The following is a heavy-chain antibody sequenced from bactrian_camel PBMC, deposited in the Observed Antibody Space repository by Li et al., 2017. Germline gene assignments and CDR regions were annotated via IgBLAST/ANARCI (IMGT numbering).Heavy chain of an antibody. CDR2: IADTST. V-gene: IGHV3S6*01. Sequence: HVQLVESGGGLVQPGGSLRISCAASGFTFSSYWMTWVRQAPGKGLEWVSSIADTSTYYADSVKGRFTISRDNAKNTLYLQLNSLKTEDMAMYYCAKGTGNWYPNDYNDWGQGTQVTVS. D-gene: IGHD6*01. CDR1: GFTFSSYW. J-gene: IGHJ4*01. CDR3: AKGTGNWYPNDYND.